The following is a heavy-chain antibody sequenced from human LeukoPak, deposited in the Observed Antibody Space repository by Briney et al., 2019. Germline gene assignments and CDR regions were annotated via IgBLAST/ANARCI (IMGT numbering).Heavy chain of an antibody. CDR3: ARGVRWLQLCYFDY. CDR2: ISYSGST. CDR1: GGSISSAY. V-gene: IGHV4-59*07. J-gene: IGHJ4*02. Sequence: SDTLSLTCTVSGGSISSAYGSWIPQPPAKALEWIVYISYSGSTNYNPSLKSRVTISVDTSKNQFSLKLSSVTAADTAVYYCARGVRWLQLCYFDYWGQGTLVTVSS. D-gene: IGHD5-24*01.